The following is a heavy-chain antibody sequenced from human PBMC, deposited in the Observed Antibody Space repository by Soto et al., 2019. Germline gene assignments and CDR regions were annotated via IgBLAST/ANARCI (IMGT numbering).Heavy chain of an antibody. J-gene: IGHJ3*02. Sequence: GGSLRLSCAASGFTFSSYWMSWVRQAPGKGLEWVANIKQDGSEKYYVDSVKGRFTISRDNAKNSLYLQMNSLRAEDTAVYYCARESGNSGYEEAFDIWGQGTMVTVSS. V-gene: IGHV3-7*01. D-gene: IGHD5-12*01. CDR2: IKQDGSEK. CDR3: ARESGNSGYEEAFDI. CDR1: GFTFSSYW.